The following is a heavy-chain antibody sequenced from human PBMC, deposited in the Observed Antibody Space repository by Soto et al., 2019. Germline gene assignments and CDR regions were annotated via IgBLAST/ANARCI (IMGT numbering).Heavy chain of an antibody. D-gene: IGHD2-2*01. Sequence: ASVKVSCKASGYTFTGYYMHWVRQAPGQGLEWMGWINPNSGGTNYAQKFQGRVTMTRDKSISTAYMELSRLRSDDTAVYYCAFGYCSSTSCSTDYYYYGMDVWGQGTTVTVSS. J-gene: IGHJ6*02. CDR3: AFGYCSSTSCSTDYYYYGMDV. CDR2: INPNSGGT. CDR1: GYTFTGYY. V-gene: IGHV1-2*02.